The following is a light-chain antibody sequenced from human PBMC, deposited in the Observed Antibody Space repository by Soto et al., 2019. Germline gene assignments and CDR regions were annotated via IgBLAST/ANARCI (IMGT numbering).Light chain of an antibody. V-gene: IGKV3-15*01. CDR3: QQYDTWPLT. Sequence: EVVMTQSPATLSVSPGEGATLSCRASQSVRSNLAWYQKKPGQSHRLLIYGASTRATAVPARFSGSGSGTEFTLTISSLQSEDFAVYYCQQYDTWPLTFGGGTQVEIK. CDR2: GAS. J-gene: IGKJ4*01. CDR1: QSVRSN.